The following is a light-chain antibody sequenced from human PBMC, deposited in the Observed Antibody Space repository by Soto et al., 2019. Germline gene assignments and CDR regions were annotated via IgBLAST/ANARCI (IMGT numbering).Light chain of an antibody. CDR2: EVT. Sequence: QSVLTQPPSASGSPGQSVTISCTGTSSDVGGYNYVSWYQQHPGKAPKLMIYEVTKRPSGVPDRFSGSKSGNTASLTVSGLQAEDEAYYYCNSYAGSNNLVFGGGTKLTVL. CDR1: SSDVGGYNY. V-gene: IGLV2-8*01. J-gene: IGLJ2*01. CDR3: NSYAGSNNLV.